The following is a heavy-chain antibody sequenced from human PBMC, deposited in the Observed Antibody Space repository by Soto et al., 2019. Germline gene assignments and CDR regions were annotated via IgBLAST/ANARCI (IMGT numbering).Heavy chain of an antibody. CDR2: IYYSGST. V-gene: IGHV4-31*03. Sequence: QVQLQESGPGLVKPSQTLSLTCTVSGGSISSGGYYWSWIRQHPGKGLEWIGYIYYSGSTYYNPSLQSRVTMSVDTSKNQFSLKLSSVTAADTAVYYCASGLERITSFGVRYYYYGMDVWGQGTTVTVSS. CDR3: ASGLERITSFGVRYYYYGMDV. J-gene: IGHJ6*02. D-gene: IGHD3-3*01. CDR1: GGSISSGGYY.